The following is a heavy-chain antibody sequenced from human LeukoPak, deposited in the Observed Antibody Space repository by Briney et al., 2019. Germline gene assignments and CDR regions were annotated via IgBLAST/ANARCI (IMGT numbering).Heavy chain of an antibody. CDR1: GYDFSIYT. CDR3: AREEGGLDV. V-gene: IGHV7-4-1*02. Sequence: ASVKVSCKPSGYDFSIYTLNRVRQVPGQGPEWMGWMNTNTGKATYAQDFRGRFVFSFDSSVSTAYLEITSLQAADTAVYYCAREEGGLDVWGQGTTVIVSS. CDR2: MNTNTGKA. J-gene: IGHJ6*02.